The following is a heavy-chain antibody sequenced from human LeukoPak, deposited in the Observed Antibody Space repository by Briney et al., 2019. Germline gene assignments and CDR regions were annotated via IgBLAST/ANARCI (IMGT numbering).Heavy chain of an antibody. J-gene: IGHJ4*02. CDR1: GYTFTDYH. CDR3: ARNPSDGNYFLDY. V-gene: IGHV1-2*02. D-gene: IGHD2/OR15-2a*01. CDR2: FNANSGGT. Sequence: ASVTVSCKTCGYTFTDYHVQWVRQAPGQGGEGVGWFNANSGGTKYAHKFPGTVTITTDTSLGTHYMQLTSLISDDTAVYFCARNPSDGNYFLDYWGQGTLVTVAS.